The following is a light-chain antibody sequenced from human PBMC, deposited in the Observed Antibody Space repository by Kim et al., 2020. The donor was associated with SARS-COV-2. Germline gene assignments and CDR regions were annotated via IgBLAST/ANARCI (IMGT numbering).Light chain of an antibody. Sequence: DIQMTQSPSSLSASVGDRVTITCQASQDIDNYLNWYQQKPGRAPEPLISDASNLETGVPSRFSGSGSGTHFTFTISSLQPEDIAIYYCQLYDDAITFGPGTKVDIK. CDR1: QDIDNY. V-gene: IGKV1-33*01. J-gene: IGKJ3*01. CDR3: QLYDDAIT. CDR2: DAS.